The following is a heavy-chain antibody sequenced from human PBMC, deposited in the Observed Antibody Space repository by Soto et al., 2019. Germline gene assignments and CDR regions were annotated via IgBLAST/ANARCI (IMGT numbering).Heavy chain of an antibody. Sequence: QVQLVQSGAEVKKPGASVKVSCKASGYTFTSYYMHWVRQAPGQGLEWMGIINPSGGSTSYAQKFQGRVTMTRDTSTSTVYMELSSLRYEDTAVNYCARRGDIPAAGSYVWGQGNLVTVSS. V-gene: IGHV1-46*01. D-gene: IGHD6-13*01. CDR3: ARRGDIPAAGSYV. J-gene: IGHJ4*02. CDR1: GYTFTSYY. CDR2: INPSGGST.